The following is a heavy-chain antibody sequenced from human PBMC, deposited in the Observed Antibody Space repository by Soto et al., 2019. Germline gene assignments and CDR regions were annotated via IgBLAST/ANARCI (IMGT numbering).Heavy chain of an antibody. V-gene: IGHV3-74*01. D-gene: IGHD3-22*01. J-gene: IGHJ4*02. CDR1: GFTFSTYW. Sequence: EVQLVESGGDLVQPGGSLRLSCAASGFTFSTYWMHWVRQAPGKGLLWVSRIKTDGTYATYADSVKGRVTISRDNAKNTLYLHMNSLSVEDAAVYYCAAGGSGYYANWGQGTLVTVSS. CDR3: AAGGSGYYAN. CDR2: IKTDGTYA.